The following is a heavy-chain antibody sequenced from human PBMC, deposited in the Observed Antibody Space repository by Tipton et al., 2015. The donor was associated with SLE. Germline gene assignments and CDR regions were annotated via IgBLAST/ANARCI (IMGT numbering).Heavy chain of an antibody. CDR1: GYSISSGYY. D-gene: IGHD6-19*01. CDR2: VHHDGTS. V-gene: IGHV4-38-2*01. CDR3: ARHKYGWYYYFDY. Sequence: TLSLTCDVSGYSISSGYYWGWIRQLPGKGLEWIGSVHHDGTSYYRPSLKSRVTISLDTAKNQFSLKLSSATAADTAVYYCARHKYGWYYYFDYWGQGTLVTVSS. J-gene: IGHJ4*02.